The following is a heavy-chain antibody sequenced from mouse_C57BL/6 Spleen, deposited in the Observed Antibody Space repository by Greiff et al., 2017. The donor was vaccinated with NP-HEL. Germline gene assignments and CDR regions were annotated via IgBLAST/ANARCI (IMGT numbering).Heavy chain of an antibody. D-gene: IGHD2-4*01. CDR2: IYPRSGNT. CDR3: AREGGLRRPYYFDY. V-gene: IGHV1-81*01. Sequence: QVQLQQSGAELARPGASVKLSCKASGYTFTSYGISWVKQRTGQGLEWIGEIYPRSGNTYYNEKFKGKATLTADKSSSTAYMELRSLTSEDSAVYFCAREGGLRRPYYFDYWGQGTTLTVSS. CDR1: GYTFTSYG. J-gene: IGHJ2*01.